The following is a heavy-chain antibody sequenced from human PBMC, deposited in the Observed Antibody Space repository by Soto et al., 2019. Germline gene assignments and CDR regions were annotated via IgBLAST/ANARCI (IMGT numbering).Heavy chain of an antibody. J-gene: IGHJ6*02. CDR3: ARDLLAAAGYYYGMDV. D-gene: IGHD6-13*01. V-gene: IGHV4-38-2*02. CDR2: IYHSGST. CDR1: GYSIISGYY. Sequence: PSETLSLTCAVSGYSIISGYYCGWIRQPPGKGLEWIGSIYHSGSTYYNPSLKSRVTISVDTSKNQFSLKLSSVTAADTAVYYCARDLLAAAGYYYGMDVWGQGTTVTVSS.